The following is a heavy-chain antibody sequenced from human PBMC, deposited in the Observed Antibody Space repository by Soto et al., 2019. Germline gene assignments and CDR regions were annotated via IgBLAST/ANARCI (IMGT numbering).Heavy chain of an antibody. CDR1: GGSITSSSHF. D-gene: IGHD6-25*01. Sequence: PSETLSLTCTASGGSITSSSHFLFCVRQPPWKGLEWIGTIYFTGNTYYTPSLKSRLTMSIDTSKNEFSLRLNSVTAADTAVYYCAGQTFTIAAASYGRSNWFDPWGPGTLVTVSS. CDR2: IYFTGNT. CDR3: AGQTFTIAAASYGRSNWFDP. V-gene: IGHV4-39*01. J-gene: IGHJ5*02.